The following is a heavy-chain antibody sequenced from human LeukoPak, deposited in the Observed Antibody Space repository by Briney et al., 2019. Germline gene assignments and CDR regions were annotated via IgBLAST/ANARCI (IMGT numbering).Heavy chain of an antibody. V-gene: IGHV4-31*02. CDR3: ARDNQFSSRDYYGSGSTFDY. CDR2: IYYSGST. CDR1: GFTFSSYA. Sequence: LRLSCAASGFTFSSYAMSWVRQAPGKGLEWIGYIYYSGSTYYNPSLKSRVTISVDTSKNQFSLKLSSVTAADTAVYYCARDNQFSSRDYYGSGSTFDYWGQGTLVTVSS. D-gene: IGHD3-10*01. J-gene: IGHJ4*02.